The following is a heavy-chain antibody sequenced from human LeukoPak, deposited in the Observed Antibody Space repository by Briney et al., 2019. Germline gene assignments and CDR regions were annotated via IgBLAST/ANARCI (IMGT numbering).Heavy chain of an antibody. D-gene: IGHD3-3*01. V-gene: IGHV4-38-2*02. CDR1: GYSISSGYY. J-gene: IGHJ4*02. Sequence: SETLSLTCTVSGYSISSGYYWGWIRQPPGKGLEWIGSIYTSGSTNYNPSLKSRVTISVDTSKNQFSLKLSSVTAADTAVYYCARGQSLEWLSSFFDYWGQGTLVTVSS. CDR3: ARGQSLEWLSSFFDY. CDR2: IYTSGST.